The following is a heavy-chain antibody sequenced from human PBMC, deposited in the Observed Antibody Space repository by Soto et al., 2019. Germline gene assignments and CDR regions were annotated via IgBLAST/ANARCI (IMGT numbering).Heavy chain of an antibody. J-gene: IGHJ4*02. D-gene: IGHD5-18*01. CDR1: GFTFSSYG. CDR3: AKDIVKYTYGACDY. CDR2: ISYDGSNN. Sequence: GGSLRLSCAASGFTFSSYGMYWVRQAPGKGLEWVAAISYDGSNNYHADSVKGRFTISRDNSKNTLYLQLNSLRTEDTAVYYCAKDIVKYTYGACDYWGEGVLVTVSS. V-gene: IGHV3-30*18.